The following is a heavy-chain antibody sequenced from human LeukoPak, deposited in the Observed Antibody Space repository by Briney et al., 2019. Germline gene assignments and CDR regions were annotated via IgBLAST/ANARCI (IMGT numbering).Heavy chain of an antibody. V-gene: IGHV3-7*05. CDR2: IQQDGSER. CDR1: GFTFSRAW. D-gene: IGHD3-16*01. Sequence: TGGSLRLSCAASGFTFSRAWMSWVRQSPGKGLEWVANIQQDGSERYYVDSVKGRFTISRDNAKNSLYLQMNSLRAEDSAVYYCARGRGSDYWGQGTLVTVSS. CDR3: ARGRGSDY. J-gene: IGHJ4*02.